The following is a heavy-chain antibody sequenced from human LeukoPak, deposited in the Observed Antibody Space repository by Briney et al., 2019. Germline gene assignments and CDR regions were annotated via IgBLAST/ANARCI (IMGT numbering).Heavy chain of an antibody. V-gene: IGHV3-53*01. Sequence: GGSLRLSCAASGFTVSSNYMSWVRQAPGKGLEWVSVIYSGGSTYYADSVKGRFTISRDNAKNSLYLQMNSLRAEDTAVYYCAREPPTPYHLDFWSGLGAFDYWGQGTLVTVSS. CDR3: AREPPTPYHLDFWSGLGAFDY. J-gene: IGHJ4*02. D-gene: IGHD3-3*01. CDR2: IYSGGST. CDR1: GFTVSSNY.